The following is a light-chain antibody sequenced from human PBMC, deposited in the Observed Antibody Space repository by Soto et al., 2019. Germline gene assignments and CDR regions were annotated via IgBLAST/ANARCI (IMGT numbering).Light chain of an antibody. CDR1: SSDISIYNY. CDR2: EVS. V-gene: IGLV2-14*01. Sequence: SVLTQPASVSGSPGQSITISCTGTSSDISIYNYVSWYQQHPGKAPKLIIYEVSNRPSGISNRFSGAKSGNTASLTISGLQVEDEADYYCCSYTSSTTYGFGAGTKVTVL. CDR3: CSYTSSTTYG. J-gene: IGLJ1*01.